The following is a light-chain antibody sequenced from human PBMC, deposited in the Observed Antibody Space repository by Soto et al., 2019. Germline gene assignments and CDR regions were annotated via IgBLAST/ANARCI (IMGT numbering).Light chain of an antibody. V-gene: IGKV3-15*01. CDR2: GAS. J-gene: IGKJ1*01. Sequence: EIVMTQSPATLSVSPGERATLSCRASQSVSSNLAWYQQKPGQAPRLLIYGASTRATGIPARFSGRGSGTEFTLTISSQQSEDFAVYYCQQYNTWWTFGQGTHVQIK. CDR1: QSVSSN. CDR3: QQYNTWWT.